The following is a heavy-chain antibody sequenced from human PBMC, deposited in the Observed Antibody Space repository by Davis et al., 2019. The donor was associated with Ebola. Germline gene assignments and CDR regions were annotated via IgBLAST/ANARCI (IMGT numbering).Heavy chain of an antibody. J-gene: IGHJ4*02. CDR1: GFTFTFSAYS. Sequence: GGSLRLSCAASGFTFTFSAYSMNWVRQAPGKGLEWVSYISSSSRSTYYADSVKGRFAIHRDNAKNSVYHQMNSLRAEDTAVYYRASDSFSNTWDFDHWGQGTLVTVSS. CDR3: ASDSFSNTWDFDH. CDR2: ISSSSRST. V-gene: IGHV3-21*06. D-gene: IGHD2-2*01.